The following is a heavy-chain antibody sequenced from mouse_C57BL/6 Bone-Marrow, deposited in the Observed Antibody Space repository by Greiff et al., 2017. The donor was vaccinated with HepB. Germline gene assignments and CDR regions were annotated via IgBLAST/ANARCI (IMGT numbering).Heavy chain of an antibody. J-gene: IGHJ4*01. Sequence: QVQLKESGAELARPGASVKLSCKASGYTFTSYGMSWVKQRTGQGLEWIGEIYPRSGNTYYNEKFKGKATLTADKSSSTAYMELRSLTSEDSAVYFCARRGVTEAMDYWGQGTSVTVSS. V-gene: IGHV1-81*01. CDR2: IYPRSGNT. CDR3: ARRGVTEAMDY. CDR1: GYTFTSYG. D-gene: IGHD2-2*01.